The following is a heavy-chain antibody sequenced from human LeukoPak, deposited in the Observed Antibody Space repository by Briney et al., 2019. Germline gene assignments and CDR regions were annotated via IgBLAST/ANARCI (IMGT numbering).Heavy chain of an antibody. J-gene: IGHJ4*02. Sequence: SAGSLRLSCAAYGFIFSNYDMHWVRQAPGKGLECVSHTSTNGGSTYYAISVKGRFTISRDNSKNTLYLKMANLRAEDMAVYYCARGRGYIYGYDYWGQGTLVTVSS. CDR3: ARGRGYIYGYDY. D-gene: IGHD5-18*01. CDR1: GFIFSNYD. V-gene: IGHV3-64*01. CDR2: TSTNGGST.